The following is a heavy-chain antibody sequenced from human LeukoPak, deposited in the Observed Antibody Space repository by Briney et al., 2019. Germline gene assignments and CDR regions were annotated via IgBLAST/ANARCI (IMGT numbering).Heavy chain of an antibody. V-gene: IGHV3-21*01. J-gene: IGHJ6*02. Sequence: GGSLRLSCAASGFTFSSYSMNWVRQAPGKGLEWVSSISSSSSYIYYADSVKGRFTISRDNAKNTLYLQMNSLRAEDTAVYYCARDYIVATKGGYYYGMDVWGQGTTVIVSS. CDR1: GFTFSSYS. CDR2: ISSSSSYI. D-gene: IGHD5-12*01. CDR3: ARDYIVATKGGYYYGMDV.